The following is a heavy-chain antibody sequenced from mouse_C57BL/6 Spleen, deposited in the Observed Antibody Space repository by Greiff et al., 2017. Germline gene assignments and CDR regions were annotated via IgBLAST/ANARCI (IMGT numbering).Heavy chain of an antibody. Sequence: VQLQQPGAELVRPGTSVKLSCKASGYTFTSYWMHWVKQRPGQGLEWIGVIDPSDSYTNYNQKFKCKATLTVDTSSSTAYMQLSSLTSEDSAVYYCAGYSNYFAYWGQGTLVTVSA. CDR3: AGYSNYFAY. D-gene: IGHD2-5*01. CDR1: GYTFTSYW. J-gene: IGHJ3*01. V-gene: IGHV1-59*01. CDR2: IDPSDSYT.